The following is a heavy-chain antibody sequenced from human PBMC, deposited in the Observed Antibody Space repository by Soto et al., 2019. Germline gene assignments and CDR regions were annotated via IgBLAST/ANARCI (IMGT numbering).Heavy chain of an antibody. J-gene: IGHJ4*02. CDR3: ARGFHKYSSSWLDY. CDR1: GFTFSSYG. CDR2: IWYDGSNK. D-gene: IGHD6-13*01. V-gene: IGHV3-33*01. Sequence: QVQLVESGGGVVQPGRSLRLSCAASGFTFSSYGLHWVRQAPGKGLEWVAVIWYDGSNKYYADSVKGRFTISRDNSKNTLYLQMNSLRAEDTAVYYCARGFHKYSSSWLDYWGQGTLVTVSS.